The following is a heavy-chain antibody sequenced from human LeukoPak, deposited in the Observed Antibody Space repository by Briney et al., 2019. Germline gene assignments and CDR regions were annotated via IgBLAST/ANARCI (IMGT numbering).Heavy chain of an antibody. CDR1: GGSLSSYY. V-gene: IGHV4-59*08. Sequence: SETLSLTCTVSGGSLSSYYWSWIRQPPGKGLEWIGYIYYSGSTNYNPSLKSRVTISVDTSKNQFSLKLSSVTAADTAVYYCARAQEYYYDSSGYPASLFDYWGQGTLVTVSS. D-gene: IGHD3-22*01. CDR3: ARAQEYYYDSSGYPASLFDY. J-gene: IGHJ4*02. CDR2: IYYSGST.